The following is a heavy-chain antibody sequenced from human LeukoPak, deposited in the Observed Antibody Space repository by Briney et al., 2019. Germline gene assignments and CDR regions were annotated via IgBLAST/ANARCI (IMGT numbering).Heavy chain of an antibody. CDR1: GFTFSDYY. CDR2: ISSSGSTI. J-gene: IGHJ3*02. Sequence: GGSLRLSCAASGFTFSDYYMSWIRQAPGKGLEWVSYISSSGSTIYRADSVKGRFTISRDNAKNSLYLQMNSLRAEDTAVYYCARDHPESHNAFDIWGQGTMVTVSS. CDR3: ARDHPESHNAFDI. V-gene: IGHV3-11*04.